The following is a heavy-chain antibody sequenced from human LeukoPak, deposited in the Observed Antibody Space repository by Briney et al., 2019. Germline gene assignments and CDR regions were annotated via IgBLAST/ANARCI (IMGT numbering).Heavy chain of an antibody. CDR2: LNGDTT. D-gene: IGHD1-26*01. J-gene: IGHJ4*02. CDR3: AREASGYSFADF. CDR1: GFTFSNFA. V-gene: IGHV3-23*01. Sequence: GGSRRLSCAASGFTFSNFAMSWIRQAPGKGLEWVSALNGDTTYYAESVKDRFTVSTDNSKNTLYLQMNGLTAEDTAVYYCAREASGYSFADFWGQGTMVTVSS.